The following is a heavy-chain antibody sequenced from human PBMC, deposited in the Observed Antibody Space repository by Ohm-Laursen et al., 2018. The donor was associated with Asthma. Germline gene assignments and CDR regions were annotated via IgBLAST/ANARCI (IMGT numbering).Heavy chain of an antibody. CDR2: TYHSGST. Sequence: TLSLTCTVSRGSITSGGYSLGWVRQPPRKGPGGGGHTYHSGSTYYNPPLKSRVAISVDRSKNQFSLTLSSVTASDTAIYYCARVSSSWFDFWGQGTLVTVSS. D-gene: IGHD6-13*01. CDR3: ARVSSSWFDF. V-gene: IGHV4-30-2*01. J-gene: IGHJ4*02. CDR1: RGSITSGGYS.